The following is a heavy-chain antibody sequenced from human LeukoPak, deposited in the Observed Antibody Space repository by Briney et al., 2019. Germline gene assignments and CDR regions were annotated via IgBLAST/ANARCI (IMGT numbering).Heavy chain of an antibody. V-gene: IGHV3-7*01. J-gene: IGHJ5*02. CDR3: ARDAYDYASES. Sequence: GGSLRLSCAVSGFTFSADWMTWVRQAPGKGLEWVANMNPDGSDKKYVDSVKGRFTISRDNAKNSLYLQMNSLRVEDTAVYYCARDAYDYASESWGQGTLVTVSS. D-gene: IGHD2-2*01. CDR1: GFTFSADW. CDR2: MNPDGSDK.